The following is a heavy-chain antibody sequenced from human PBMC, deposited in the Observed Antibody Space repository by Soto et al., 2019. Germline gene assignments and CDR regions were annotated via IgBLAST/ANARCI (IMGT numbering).Heavy chain of an antibody. CDR3: ARLVVPASNSYYYYMDV. J-gene: IGHJ6*03. D-gene: IGHD2-2*01. V-gene: IGHV4-4*02. Sequence: SETLSLTCAVSSGSISSTNWWSWVRQSPGKGLEWIGEIHHRGSTNYNPSLMSRVTISVDKSKNQFSLKLSSVTAADTAVYYCARLVVPASNSYYYYMDVWGKGTTVTVSS. CDR2: IHHRGST. CDR1: SGSISSTNW.